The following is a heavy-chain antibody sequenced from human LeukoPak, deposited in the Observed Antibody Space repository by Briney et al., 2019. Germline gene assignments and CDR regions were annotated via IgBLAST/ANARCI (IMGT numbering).Heavy chain of an antibody. CDR2: MNPNSGNT. J-gene: IGHJ4*02. CDR3: ARGRYDFWSGYSGSDY. Sequence: ASVKVPCKASGYTFTSYDINWVRQATGQGLEWMGWMNPNSGNTGYAQKFQGRVTMTRNTSISTAYMELSGLRSEDTAVYYCARGRYDFWSGYSGSDYWGQGTLVTVSS. V-gene: IGHV1-8*01. CDR1: GYTFTSYD. D-gene: IGHD3-3*01.